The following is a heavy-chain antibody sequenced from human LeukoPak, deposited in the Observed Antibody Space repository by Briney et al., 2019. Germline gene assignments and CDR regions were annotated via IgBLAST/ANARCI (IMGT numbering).Heavy chain of an antibody. CDR1: GYTFTSYY. D-gene: IGHD2-15*01. CDR3: ALDIVVVVAATRPRNDDYYDLVDY. CDR2: INPSGGST. Sequence: GASVKVSCKASGYTFTSYYMHWVRQAPGQGLEWMGIINPSGGSTSYAQKFQGRVTMTRDTSTSTVYMELSSLRSEDTAVYYCALDIVVVVAATRPRNDDYYDLVDYWGQGTLVTVSS. V-gene: IGHV1-46*01. J-gene: IGHJ4*02.